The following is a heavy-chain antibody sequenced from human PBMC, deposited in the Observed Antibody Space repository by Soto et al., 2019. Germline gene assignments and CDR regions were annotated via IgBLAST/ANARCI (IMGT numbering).Heavy chain of an antibody. V-gene: IGHV4-39*01. Sequence: QLQLQESGPGLVKPSETLSLTCTVSGGSISSSSYYWGWIRQPPGKGLEWIGSIYYSGCTYYNPSLKSRVTISADTSKDQFSRRLSSVTAAHTAVYYCAGHGGVYYYDSSGLTDYWGQGALVTVSS. CDR1: GGSISSSSYY. CDR3: AGHGGVYYYDSSGLTDY. J-gene: IGHJ4*02. D-gene: IGHD3-22*01. CDR2: IYYSGCT.